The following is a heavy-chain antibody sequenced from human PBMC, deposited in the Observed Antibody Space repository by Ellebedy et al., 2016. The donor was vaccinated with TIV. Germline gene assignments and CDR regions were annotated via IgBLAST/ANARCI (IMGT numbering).Heavy chain of an antibody. CDR1: RFTVSSNF. CDR2: IDSGGKT. Sequence: GESLKISCEGFRFTVSSNFMTWVRQAPGQGLEWVSGIDSGGKTFYADSVKGRFTISRDNSKNTVFLQMNSLRPEDTAVYYCAAWLRFGDLVPFDPWGQGTLVTVSS. D-gene: IGHD3-10*01. CDR3: AAWLRFGDLVPFDP. V-gene: IGHV3-66*01. J-gene: IGHJ5*02.